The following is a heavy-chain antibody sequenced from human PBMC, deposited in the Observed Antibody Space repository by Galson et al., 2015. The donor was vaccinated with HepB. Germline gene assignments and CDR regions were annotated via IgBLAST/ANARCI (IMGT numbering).Heavy chain of an antibody. J-gene: IGHJ4*02. Sequence: SLRLSCAASGFTFSSYSMNWVRQAPGKGLEWVSTISGAGHNTYYADAVRGRFTISRDNSMNTVYLQMISLGAVDTAMYYCAKDPDFDFYSEKSTTFDYWGRGTLVTVSS. V-gene: IGHV3-23*01. CDR3: AKDPDFDFYSEKSTTFDY. CDR1: GFTFSSYS. D-gene: IGHD3/OR15-3a*01. CDR2: ISGAGHNT.